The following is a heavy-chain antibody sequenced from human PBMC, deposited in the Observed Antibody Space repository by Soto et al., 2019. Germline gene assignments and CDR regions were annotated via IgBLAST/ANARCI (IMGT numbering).Heavy chain of an antibody. CDR2: INHSGST. CDR3: ARGEYCSSTSCYAAPRYYYYYYMDV. V-gene: IGHV4-34*01. CDR1: GGSFSGYY. Sequence: QVQLQQWGAGLLKPSETLSLTCAVYGGSFSGYYWSWIRQPPGKGLEWIGEINHSGSTNYNPTLKSRVTQSVDTSKNQFSLKLSSVTAADTAVYYCARGEYCSSTSCYAAPRYYYYYYMDVWGKGTTVTVSS. J-gene: IGHJ6*03. D-gene: IGHD2-2*01.